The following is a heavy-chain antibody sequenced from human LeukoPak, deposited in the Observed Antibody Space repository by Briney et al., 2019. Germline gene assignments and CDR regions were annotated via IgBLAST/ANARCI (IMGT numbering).Heavy chain of an antibody. CDR3: ARHWPDTAYYYGMDV. Sequence: GESLKISCKGSGYSFTNYWIGWVRQMPGKGLEWMGIIYPGDSDTRYSPSFQGRVTISADKSITTAYLQWSSLKASDTAMYYCARHWPDTAYYYGMDVWGQGTTVTVSS. V-gene: IGHV5-51*01. D-gene: IGHD3-10*01. J-gene: IGHJ6*02. CDR2: IYPGDSDT. CDR1: GYSFTNYW.